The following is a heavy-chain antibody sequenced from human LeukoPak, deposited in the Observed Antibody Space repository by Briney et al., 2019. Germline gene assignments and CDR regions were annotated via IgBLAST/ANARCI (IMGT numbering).Heavy chain of an antibody. D-gene: IGHD6-13*01. V-gene: IGHV4-61*02. CDR2: IYTSGST. CDR1: GGSISSGSYY. Sequence: PSQTLSLTCTVSGGSISSGSYYWSWIRQPAGKGLEWIGRIYTSGSTNYNPSLKSRVTISVDTSKNQFSLKLSFVTAADTAVYYCARGLSSWYFYYFDYWGQGTLVTVSS. CDR3: ARGLSSWYFYYFDY. J-gene: IGHJ4*02.